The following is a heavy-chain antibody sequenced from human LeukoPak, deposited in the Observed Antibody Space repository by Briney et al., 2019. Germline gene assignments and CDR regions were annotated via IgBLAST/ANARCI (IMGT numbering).Heavy chain of an antibody. CDR1: GGSISSYY. CDR2: IYYSGST. CDR3: ARVGSSSWYWGVYYYFDY. D-gene: IGHD6-13*01. V-gene: IGHV4-59*01. Sequence: SETLSLTCTVSGGSISSYYWSWIRQPPGKGLEWIGYIYYSGSTNYKPSLKSRVTISVDTSKNQFSLKLSSVTAADTAVYYCARVGSSSWYWGVYYYFDYWGQGTLVTVSS. J-gene: IGHJ4*02.